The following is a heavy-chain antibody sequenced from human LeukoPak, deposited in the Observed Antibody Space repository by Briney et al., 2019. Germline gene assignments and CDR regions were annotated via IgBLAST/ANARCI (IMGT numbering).Heavy chain of an antibody. V-gene: IGHV3-23*01. CDR2: ISGSCGST. D-gene: IGHD6-19*01. Sequence: GGSLRLSCAASGFTFSSYAMSGVRQAPGKGLEGFSAISGSCGSTYYADSVKGRFTISRDNSKNTLYLQMNSLRAEDTAVYYCAKEYVAVAGKDYWGQGTLVTVSS. CDR1: GFTFSSYA. J-gene: IGHJ4*02. CDR3: AKEYVAVAGKDY.